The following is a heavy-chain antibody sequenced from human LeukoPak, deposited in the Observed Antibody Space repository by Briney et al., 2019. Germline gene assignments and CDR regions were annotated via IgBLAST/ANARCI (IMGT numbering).Heavy chain of an antibody. Sequence: SETLSLTCAVYGGSFSGYYWSWIRQPPGKGLEWIGEINHSGSTNYNPSLKSRVTISVDTSKNQFSLQLSSVTAADTAVYYCARQVVIGEMGYHYMDVWGKGTTVTISS. CDR1: GGSFSGYY. D-gene: IGHD3-10*01. CDR2: INHSGST. CDR3: ARQVVIGEMGYHYMDV. V-gene: IGHV4-34*01. J-gene: IGHJ6*03.